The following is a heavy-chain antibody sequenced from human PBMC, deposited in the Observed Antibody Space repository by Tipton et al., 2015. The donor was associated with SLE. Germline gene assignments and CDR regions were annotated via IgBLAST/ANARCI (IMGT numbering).Heavy chain of an antibody. CDR2: IYYSGNT. V-gene: IGHV4-31*03. CDR3: ARATDWNLSPDV. Sequence: TLSLTCTVSGGSIRSSRHFWGWIRQPPGKGLEWIGYIYYSGNTYYNPSLGSRLTISVDTSKDQFSLRLTSVTAADTAVYYCARATDWNLSPDVSGKGTTVTVSS. CDR1: GGSIRSSRHF. D-gene: IGHD1-7*01. J-gene: IGHJ6*04.